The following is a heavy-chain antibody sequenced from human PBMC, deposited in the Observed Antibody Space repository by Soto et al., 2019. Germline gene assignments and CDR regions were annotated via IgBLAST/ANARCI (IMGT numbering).Heavy chain of an antibody. CDR1: GYTFTSYG. V-gene: IGHV1-18*01. Sequence: ASVKVSCKASGYTFTSYGISWVRQAPGQGLEWMGWISAYNGNTNYAQKLQGRVTMTTDTSTSTAYMELRSLRSDDTAVYYCARVGDYYDSSGYSDYWGQGTLVTVSS. CDR3: ARVGDYYDSSGYSDY. D-gene: IGHD3-22*01. J-gene: IGHJ4*02. CDR2: ISAYNGNT.